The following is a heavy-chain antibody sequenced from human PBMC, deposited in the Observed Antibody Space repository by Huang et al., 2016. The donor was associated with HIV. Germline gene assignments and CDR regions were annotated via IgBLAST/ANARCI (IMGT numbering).Heavy chain of an antibody. CDR1: GFTFSSYW. V-gene: IGHV3-74*01. CDR2: IKRDGSSP. D-gene: IGHD3-10*01. J-gene: IGHJ4*02. CDR3: ARGSRQGKYYYGSGTAY. Sequence: EVQLVESGGGLVQPGGSLRLSCAASGFTFSSYWMHWVRQVPGTGLLWVSHIKRDGSSPSYADPVKCRFTISRDNAKNTLYLQMNSLRAEDTAVYYCARGSRQGKYYYGSGTAYWGQGTLVTVSS.